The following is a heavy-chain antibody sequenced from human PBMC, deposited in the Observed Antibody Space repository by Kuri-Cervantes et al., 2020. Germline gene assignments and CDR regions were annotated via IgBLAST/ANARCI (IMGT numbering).Heavy chain of an antibody. CDR3: SWGTYYYGSGTYGA. D-gene: IGHD3-10*01. CDR2: IIPIFGTA. Sequence: SVKVSCKASGGTFSSYAISWVRQAPGQGLEWMGGIIPIFGTANYAQKFQGRVTITTDESTSTAYMELSSLRSEDTAVYYCSWGTYYYGSGTYGAWGLGTLVTVSS. V-gene: IGHV1-69*05. J-gene: IGHJ5*02. CDR1: GGTFSSYA.